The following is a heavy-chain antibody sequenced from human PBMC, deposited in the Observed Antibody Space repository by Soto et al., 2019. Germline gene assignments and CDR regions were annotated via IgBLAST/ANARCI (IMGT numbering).Heavy chain of an antibody. CDR1: GGSISSYY. V-gene: IGHV4-59*01. J-gene: IGHJ4*02. CDR3: ASLVPATGGIDY. CDR2: IYYSGST. Sequence: ASETLSLTCTVSGGSISSYYLSWIRQPPGKGLEWIGYIYYSGSTNYNPSLKSRVTISVDTSKNQFSLKLSSVTAADTAVYYCASLVPATGGIDYWGQGTLVTVSS. D-gene: IGHD2-2*01.